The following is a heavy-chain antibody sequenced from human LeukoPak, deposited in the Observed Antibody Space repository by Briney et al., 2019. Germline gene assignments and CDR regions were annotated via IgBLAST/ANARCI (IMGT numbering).Heavy chain of an antibody. D-gene: IGHD3-22*01. J-gene: IGHJ6*02. CDR3: ARTLVVVMYYGMDV. V-gene: IGHV3-7*01. CDR2: IKQDGSEK. CDR1: GFTFSSYW. Sequence: QAGGSLRLSCAASGFTFSSYWMSWVRQAPGKGLEWVANIKQDGSEKYYVDSVKGRFTISRDNAKNSLYLQMNSLRAEDTAVYYCARTLVVVMYYGMDVWGQGTTVTVSS.